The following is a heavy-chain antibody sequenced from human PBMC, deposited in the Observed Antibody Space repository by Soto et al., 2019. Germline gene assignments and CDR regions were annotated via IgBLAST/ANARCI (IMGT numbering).Heavy chain of an antibody. V-gene: IGHV3-64*02. J-gene: IGHJ4*02. CDR1: GFTFSSYA. D-gene: IGHD2-15*01. CDR3: ARESCSGGSCYFGY. CDR2: ISSNGGNT. Sequence: GGSLRLSCAASGFTFSSYAMHWVRQAPGKGLEYVSSISSNGGNTYYADSVKGRFTISRDNSKNTLYLQMGSLRAEDMAVYYCARESCSGGSCYFGYWGQGTLVTVSS.